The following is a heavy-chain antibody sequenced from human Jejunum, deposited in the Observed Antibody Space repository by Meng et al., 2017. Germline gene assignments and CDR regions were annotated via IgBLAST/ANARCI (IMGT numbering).Heavy chain of an antibody. CDR2: MNPDRGNT. J-gene: IGHJ6*02. CDR3: SRAYYTITTCRYYSNYGMDV. V-gene: IGHV1-8*02. CDR1: GYTFSSYD. Sequence: ASVKVSCKASGYTFSSYDVVWVRQASGQGLECMGWMNPDRGNTGYSQKFQGRITMTRTNSISTCYMELTSLTSEDTPVYYCSRAYYTITTCRYYSNYGMDVWGQGTTVTVSS. D-gene: IGHD3-22*01.